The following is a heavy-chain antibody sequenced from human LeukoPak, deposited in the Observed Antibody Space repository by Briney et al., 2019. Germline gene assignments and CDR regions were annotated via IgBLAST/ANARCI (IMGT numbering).Heavy chain of an antibody. CDR1: GFTFSSYA. J-gene: IGHJ4*02. Sequence: GGSLRLSCAASGFTFSSYAMSWVRQAPGKGLEWVSAISGSGGSTYYADSVKGRFTISRDNSKNTLYLQMNSLRAEDTAVYYCARVEWLGGYFDCWGQGTLVTVSS. D-gene: IGHD6-19*01. CDR3: ARVEWLGGYFDC. CDR2: ISGSGGST. V-gene: IGHV3-23*01.